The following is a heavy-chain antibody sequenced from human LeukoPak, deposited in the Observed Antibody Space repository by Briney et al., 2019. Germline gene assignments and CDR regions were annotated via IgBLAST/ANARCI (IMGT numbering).Heavy chain of an antibody. CDR2: MNPNSGNT. CDR1: GYTFTSYD. Sequence: ASVKVSCKASGYTFTSYDINWARQATGQGPEWMGWMNPNSGNTGYAQKFQGRVTMTRNTSINTAYMELSSLRSEDTAVYYCARRKIDIVVVPAAISGTAKSRPIMDVWGKGTTVTVSS. J-gene: IGHJ6*03. CDR3: ARRKIDIVVVPAAISGTAKSRPIMDV. V-gene: IGHV1-8*01. D-gene: IGHD2-2*02.